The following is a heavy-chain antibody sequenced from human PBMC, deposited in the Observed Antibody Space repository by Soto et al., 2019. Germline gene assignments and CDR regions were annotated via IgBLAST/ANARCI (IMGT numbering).Heavy chain of an antibody. V-gene: IGHV3-33*01. J-gene: IGHJ6*02. D-gene: IGHD3-9*01. CDR1: GFTFSSYG. CDR3: AREAGSNTYYDILTLPSHHHYGMDV. CDR2: IWYDGSNK. Sequence: PGGSLRLSCAASGFTFSSYGMHWVRQAPGKGLEWVAVIWYDGSNKYYADSVKGRFTISRDNSKNTLYLQMNSLRAEDTAVYYCAREAGSNTYYDILTLPSHHHYGMDVWGQGTTVTVSS.